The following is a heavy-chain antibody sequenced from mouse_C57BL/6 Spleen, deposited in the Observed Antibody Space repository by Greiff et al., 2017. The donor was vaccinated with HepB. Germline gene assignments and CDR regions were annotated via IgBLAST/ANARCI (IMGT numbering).Heavy chain of an antibody. D-gene: IGHD2-3*01. CDR3: AREDLPYDGYYVAMDY. CDR2: ISDGGSYT. V-gene: IGHV5-4*01. CDR1: GFTFSSYA. J-gene: IGHJ4*01. Sequence: EVMLVESGGGLVKPGGSLKLSCAASGFTFSSYAMSWVRQTPEKRLEWVATISDGGSYTYYPDNVKGRFTISRDNAKNNLYLQMSHLKSEDTAMYYCAREDLPYDGYYVAMDYWGQGTSVTVSS.